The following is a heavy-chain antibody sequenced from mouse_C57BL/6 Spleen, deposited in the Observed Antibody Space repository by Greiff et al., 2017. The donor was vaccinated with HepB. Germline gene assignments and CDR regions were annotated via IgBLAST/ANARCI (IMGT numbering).Heavy chain of an antibody. J-gene: IGHJ3*01. Sequence: QVQLQQSGAELVRPGASVKLSCKASGYTFTDYYINWVKQRPGQGLEWIARIYPGSGNTYYNEKFKGKATLTAEKSSSTAYMQLSSLTSEDSAVYFCARGIYYDSNCAYWGQGTLVTVSA. CDR2: IYPGSGNT. CDR3: ARGIYYDSNCAY. CDR1: GYTFTDYY. V-gene: IGHV1-76*01. D-gene: IGHD2-4*01.